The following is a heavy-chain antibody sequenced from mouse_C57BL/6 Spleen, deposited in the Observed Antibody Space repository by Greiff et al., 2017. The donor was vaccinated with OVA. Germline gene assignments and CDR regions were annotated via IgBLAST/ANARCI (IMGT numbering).Heavy chain of an antibody. V-gene: IGHV5-17*01. J-gene: IGHJ3*01. CDR3: ARQGANWDEGGCAY. CDR2: ISSGSSTT. Sequence: EVKLVESGGGLVKPGGSLKLSCAASGFTFSDYGMHWVRQAPEQGLEWVAYISSGSSTTYYADTVKGRFTLSRDNAKNTLFLQMTSLRSEDTAVYYCARQGANWDEGGCAYWGQGTLVTVSA. D-gene: IGHD4-1*01. CDR1: GFTFSDYG.